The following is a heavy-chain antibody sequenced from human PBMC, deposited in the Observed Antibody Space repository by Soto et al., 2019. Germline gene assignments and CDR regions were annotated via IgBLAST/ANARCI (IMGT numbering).Heavy chain of an antibody. CDR2: MNPGSGDT. V-gene: IGHV1-8*01. J-gene: IGHJ5*02. CDR1: GYIFTNND. D-gene: IGHD5-18*01. Sequence: ASVKISCKASGYIFTNNDVSWVRQATGKGLEWVGWMNPGSGDTGYAQKFQGRVTMTRNISIATAYMELSSLRADDTAIYYCARMASFGSLNWFDPWGEGTLVTVSS. CDR3: ARMASFGSLNWFDP.